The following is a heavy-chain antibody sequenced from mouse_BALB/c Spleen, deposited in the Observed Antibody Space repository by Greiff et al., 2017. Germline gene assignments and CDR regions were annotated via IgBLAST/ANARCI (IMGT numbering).Heavy chain of an antibody. CDR1: GFSLTDYG. J-gene: IGHJ2*01. V-gene: IGHV2-6-5*01. CDR3: AKHLYYGNYYFDY. Sequence: VQRVESGPGLVAPSQSLSITCTVSGFSLTDYGVSWIRQPPGKGLEWLGVIWGGGSTYYNSALKSRLSISKDNSKSQVFLKMNSLQTDDTAMYYCAKHLYYGNYYFDYWGQGTTLTVSS. D-gene: IGHD2-1*01. CDR2: IWGGGST.